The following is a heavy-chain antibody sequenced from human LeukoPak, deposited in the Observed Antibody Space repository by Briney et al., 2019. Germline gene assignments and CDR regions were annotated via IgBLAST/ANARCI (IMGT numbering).Heavy chain of an antibody. Sequence: SETLSLTCTVSAGSISSSSYYWGWIRQPPGKGLEWIGSIYYSGSTYYNPSLRSRVTISVDTSKNQFSLKLSSVTAADTAVYYCARSKDILTGYCFDYWGQGTLVTVSS. J-gene: IGHJ4*02. CDR3: ARSKDILTGYCFDY. CDR1: AGSISSSSYY. V-gene: IGHV4-39*07. CDR2: IYYSGST. D-gene: IGHD3-9*01.